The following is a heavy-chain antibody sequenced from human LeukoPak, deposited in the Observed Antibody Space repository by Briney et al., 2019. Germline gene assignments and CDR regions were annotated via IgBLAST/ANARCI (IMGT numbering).Heavy chain of an antibody. J-gene: IGHJ4*02. Sequence: GGSLRLSCATSGFTFNNYAMSWVRQAPGKGLEWVSSISSSSSYIYYADSVKGRFTISRDNAKNSLYLQMNSLRAEDTAVYYCARGFAIFGAGAPYYFDYWGQGTLVTVSS. V-gene: IGHV3-21*01. CDR3: ARGFAIFGAGAPYYFDY. CDR1: GFTFNNYA. D-gene: IGHD3-3*01. CDR2: ISSSSSYI.